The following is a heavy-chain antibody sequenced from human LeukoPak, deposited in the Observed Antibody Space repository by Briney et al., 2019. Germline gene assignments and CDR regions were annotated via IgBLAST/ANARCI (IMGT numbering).Heavy chain of an antibody. Sequence: SETLSLTCTVSGYSISSGYYWGWIRQPPGKGLEWIGSIFHSANTYYNPFLKSRVTISVDTSKNQFSLKMSSVTAADTAVYYCARDPSNSAFKGMQGGDYWGQGTLVTVSS. J-gene: IGHJ4*02. D-gene: IGHD3-16*01. CDR3: ARDPSNSAFKGMQGGDY. V-gene: IGHV4-38-2*02. CDR1: GYSISSGYY. CDR2: IFHSANT.